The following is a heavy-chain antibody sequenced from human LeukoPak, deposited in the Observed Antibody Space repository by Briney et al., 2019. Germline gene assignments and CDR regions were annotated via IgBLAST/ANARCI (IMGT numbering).Heavy chain of an antibody. Sequence: ASVKVSCKASGGTFSSYAISWVRQAPGQGLEWMGRIIPIFGIANYAQKFQGRVTITADKSTSTAYMELSSLRSEDTAVYYCARGGGLRYFDRLYYYYGMDVWGQGTTVTVSS. CDR3: ARGGGLRYFDRLYYYYGMDV. CDR1: GGTFSSYA. D-gene: IGHD3-9*01. V-gene: IGHV1-69*04. J-gene: IGHJ6*02. CDR2: IIPIFGIA.